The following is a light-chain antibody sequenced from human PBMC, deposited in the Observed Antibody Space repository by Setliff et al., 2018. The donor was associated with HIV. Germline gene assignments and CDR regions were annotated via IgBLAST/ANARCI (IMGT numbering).Light chain of an antibody. J-gene: IGLJ2*01. CDR2: EVT. CDR3: SSYTTSSTVV. Sequence: QSALAQPPSASGSPGQSVTISCTGTSSDIGGYNYVSWYQQHPGKAPKPIIYEVTKRPSGVPDRFSGSKSGNTASLTVSGLQAEDEADYYCSSYTTSSTVVFGGGTQLTVL. V-gene: IGLV2-8*01. CDR1: SSDIGGYNY.